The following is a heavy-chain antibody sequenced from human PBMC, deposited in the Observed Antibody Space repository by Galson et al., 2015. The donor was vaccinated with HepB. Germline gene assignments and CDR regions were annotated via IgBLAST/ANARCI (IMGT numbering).Heavy chain of an antibody. CDR2: IWYDGSKS. J-gene: IGHJ4*02. D-gene: IGHD4-17*01. CDR3: ARAEPDGAYLDY. V-gene: IGHV3-33*01. Sequence: SLRLSCAASGFTFSYYGMHWVRQAPGKGLQWMAVIWYDGSKSYYADSVKGRFTISRDNPKNTLYLQMNSLRVEDTAVYFCARAEPDGAYLDYWGQGTLVTVSS. CDR1: GFTFSYYG.